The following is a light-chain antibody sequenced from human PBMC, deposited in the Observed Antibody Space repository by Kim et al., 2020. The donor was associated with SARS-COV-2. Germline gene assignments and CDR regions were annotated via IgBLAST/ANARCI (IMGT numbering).Light chain of an antibody. CDR1: SLRKYY. V-gene: IGLV3-19*01. Sequence: SSELTQDPAVSVALGQTVRITCQGDSLRKYYASWYQQKPGQAPVLLISGKNNRPSGIPDRFSGSSSGNTASLTIAGAQVEDEADYYCNSRDTSNFVIFGGGTKLTVL. CDR2: GKN. CDR3: NSRDTSNFVI. J-gene: IGLJ2*01.